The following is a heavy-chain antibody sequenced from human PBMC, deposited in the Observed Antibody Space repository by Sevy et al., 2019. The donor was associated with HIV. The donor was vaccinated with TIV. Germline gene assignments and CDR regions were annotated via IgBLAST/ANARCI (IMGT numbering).Heavy chain of an antibody. Sequence: ASVKVSCKASGYTFITYYVHWVRQAPGQGLEWMGLIDPSGSTRYAQMFQGRASMTGDTSTTTVYMELSSLTSEDTAVYYCTRDRDLSGSYLEYYYYALDVWGQGTTVTVSS. J-gene: IGHJ6*02. CDR3: TRDRDLSGSYLEYYYYALDV. CDR1: GYTFITYY. V-gene: IGHV1-46*01. CDR2: IDPSGST. D-gene: IGHD1-26*01.